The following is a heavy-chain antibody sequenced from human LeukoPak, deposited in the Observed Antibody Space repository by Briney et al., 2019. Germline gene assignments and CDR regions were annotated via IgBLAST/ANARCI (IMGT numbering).Heavy chain of an antibody. Sequence: GGSLRLSCAASGFTFSSYSTNWVRQAPGKGLEWVSSISSSSSYIYYADSVKGRFTISRDNAKNSLYLQMNSLRAEDTAVYYCAELGITMIGGVWGKGTTVTISS. CDR2: ISSSSSYI. J-gene: IGHJ6*04. CDR1: GFTFSSYS. D-gene: IGHD3-10*02. V-gene: IGHV3-21*01. CDR3: AELGITMIGGV.